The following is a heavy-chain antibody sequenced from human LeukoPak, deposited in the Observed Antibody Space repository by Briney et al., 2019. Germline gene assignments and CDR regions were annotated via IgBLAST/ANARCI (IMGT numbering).Heavy chain of an antibody. CDR3: AVAISDYDFWSGYPRRPYYFDY. CDR2: INPSGANT. V-gene: IGHV1-46*01. CDR1: GYTFTNFY. Sequence: ASVKVSCKTSGYTFTNFYMHWVRQAPGQGLEWMGIINPSGANTGYSQKFQGRVTMTRDTSTSTAYMELSSLRSEDTAVYYCAVAISDYDFWSGYPRRPYYFDYWGQGTLVTVSS. D-gene: IGHD3-3*01. J-gene: IGHJ4*02.